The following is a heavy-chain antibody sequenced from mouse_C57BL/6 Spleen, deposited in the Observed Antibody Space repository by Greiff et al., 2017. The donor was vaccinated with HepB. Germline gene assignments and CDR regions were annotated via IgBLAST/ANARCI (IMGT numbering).Heavy chain of an antibody. CDR2: IYPGDGDT. Sequence: QVQLQQSGPELVKPGASVKISCKASGYAFSSSWMNWVKQRPGKGLEWIGRIYPGDGDTNYNGKLKGKATLTADKSSCTAYMQLSSLTSEDSAVYFCARSGGFYFDYWGQGTTLTVSS. J-gene: IGHJ2*01. CDR1: GYAFSSSW. CDR3: ARSGGFYFDY. V-gene: IGHV1-82*01.